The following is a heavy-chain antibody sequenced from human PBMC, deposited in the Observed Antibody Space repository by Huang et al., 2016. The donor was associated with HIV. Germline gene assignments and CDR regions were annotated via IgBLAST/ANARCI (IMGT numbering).Heavy chain of an antibody. J-gene: IGHJ2*01. CDR3: ARGTRLTGLWYFDL. Sequence: EVQLVESGGGLVQPGGSLRLSCAASGFTFSSYWMQWVRQAPGKGLVLFSRSNGYGSSTNYADSVKGRFTISRDNAKNTLYVQVNSLRAEDTAVYYCARGTRLTGLWYFDLWGRGTLVIVSS. V-gene: IGHV3-74*01. D-gene: IGHD7-27*01. CDR2: SNGYGSST. CDR1: GFTFSSYW.